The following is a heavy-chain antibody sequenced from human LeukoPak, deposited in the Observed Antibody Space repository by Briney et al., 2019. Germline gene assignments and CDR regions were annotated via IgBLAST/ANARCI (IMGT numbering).Heavy chain of an antibody. CDR3: VRDQNF. Sequence: GGSLKLSCAASGFTVSSNYMSWVRQAPGKGLEWVSVTVNGGSTYYSDSVKGRFTVSGGNSKNTLYLQMNSLRAEDTAVYYCVRDQNFWGQGTLVTVSS. CDR1: GFTVSSNY. J-gene: IGHJ4*02. CDR2: TVNGGST. V-gene: IGHV3-53*01.